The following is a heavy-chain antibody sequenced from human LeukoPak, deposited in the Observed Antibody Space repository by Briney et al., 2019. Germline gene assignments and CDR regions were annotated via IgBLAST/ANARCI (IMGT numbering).Heavy chain of an antibody. CDR1: GYTLTELS. V-gene: IGHV1-24*01. J-gene: IGHJ4*02. Sequence: ASVKVSCKVSGYTLTELSMHWVRQAPGKGLEWMGGFDPEDGETIYAQKFQGRVTMTEDTSTDTAYMELSSLRSEDTAVYYCATALGDSSGYYFDYWGQGTLVTVSS. CDR3: ATALGDSSGYYFDY. D-gene: IGHD3-22*01. CDR2: FDPEDGET.